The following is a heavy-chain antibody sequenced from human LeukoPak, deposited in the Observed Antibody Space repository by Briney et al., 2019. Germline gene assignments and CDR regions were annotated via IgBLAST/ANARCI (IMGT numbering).Heavy chain of an antibody. D-gene: IGHD2/OR15-2a*01. CDR2: INAGNSNT. V-gene: IGHV1-3*01. CDR3: ARRIVSGVFDY. CDR1: GYTFTSYA. Sequence: ASVKVSCKASGYTFTSYAMHWVRQAPGQRLEWMGWINAGNSNTKYSQKFQGRVTITRDTSASTAYMGLSSLRSEDTAVYYCARRIVSGVFDYWGQGTLVTVSS. J-gene: IGHJ4*02.